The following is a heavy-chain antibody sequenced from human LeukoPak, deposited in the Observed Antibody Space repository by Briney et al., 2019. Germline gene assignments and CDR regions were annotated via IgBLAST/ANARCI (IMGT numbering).Heavy chain of an antibody. V-gene: IGHV4-61*02. CDR1: GGSISSGSYY. CDR3: ARTIPDYTRYSSGWYEGGYYFDY. D-gene: IGHD6-19*01. J-gene: IGHJ4*02. Sequence: SQTLSLTCTVSGGSISSGSYYWSWIRQPAGNGLEWIGRIYTSGSTNYNPSLKSRVTISVDTSKNQFSLKLSSVTAADTAVYYCARTIPDYTRYSSGWYEGGYYFDYWGQGTLVTVSS. CDR2: IYTSGST.